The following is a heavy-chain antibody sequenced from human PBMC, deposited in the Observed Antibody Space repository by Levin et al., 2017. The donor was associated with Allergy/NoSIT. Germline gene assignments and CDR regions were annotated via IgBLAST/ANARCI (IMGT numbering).Heavy chain of an antibody. CDR1: GFTFSSYW. D-gene: IGHD1-1*01. CDR3: ARDITTGTAYYYYGMDV. CDR2: INSDGSTT. J-gene: IGHJ6*02. V-gene: IGHV3-74*01. Sequence: GSLRLSCAASGFTFSSYWMHWVRQAPGKGLVWVSRINSDGSTTTYADSVKGRFTISRDNAKNTLYLQMNSLRAEDTAVYYCARDITTGTAYYYYGMDVWGQGTTVTVSS.